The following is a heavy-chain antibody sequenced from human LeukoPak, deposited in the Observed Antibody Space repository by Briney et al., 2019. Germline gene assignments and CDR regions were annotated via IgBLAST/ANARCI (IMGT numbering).Heavy chain of an antibody. V-gene: IGHV4-31*03. CDR3: ASVLDYDSSGYKFDY. D-gene: IGHD3-22*01. J-gene: IGHJ4*02. Sequence: PSQTLSLTCTVSGGSISSGGYYWSWIHQHPGKGLEWIGYIYYSGSTYYNPSLKSRVTISVDTSKNQFSLKLSSVTAADTAVYYCASVLDYDSSGYKFDYWGQGTLVTVSS. CDR2: IYYSGST. CDR1: GGSISSGGYY.